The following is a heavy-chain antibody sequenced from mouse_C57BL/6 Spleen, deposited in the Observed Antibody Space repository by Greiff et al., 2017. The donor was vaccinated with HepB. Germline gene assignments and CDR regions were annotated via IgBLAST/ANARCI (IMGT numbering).Heavy chain of an antibody. CDR3: TRDGGYGNSYFDY. Sequence: EVQGVESGEGLVKPGGSLKLSCAASGFTFSSYAMSWVRQTPEKRLEWVAYISSGGDYIYYADTVKGRFTISRDNARNTLYLQMSSLKSEDTAMYYCTRDGGYGNSYFDYWGQGTTLTVSS. V-gene: IGHV5-9-1*02. D-gene: IGHD2-10*02. CDR1: GFTFSSYA. J-gene: IGHJ2*01. CDR2: ISSGGDYI.